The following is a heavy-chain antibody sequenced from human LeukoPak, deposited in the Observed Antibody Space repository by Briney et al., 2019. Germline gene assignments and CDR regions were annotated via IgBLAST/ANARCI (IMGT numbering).Heavy chain of an antibody. CDR3: ARVSLVRGVMPNDAFDI. Sequence: SETLSLTCAVSGGSISSGGYSWSWIRQPPGKGLEWIGYIYHSGSTYYNPSLKSRVTISVDRSKNQFSLELSSVTAADTAVYYCARVSLVRGVMPNDAFDIWGQGTMVTVSS. CDR1: GGSISSGGYS. J-gene: IGHJ3*02. CDR2: IYHSGST. V-gene: IGHV4-30-2*01. D-gene: IGHD3-10*01.